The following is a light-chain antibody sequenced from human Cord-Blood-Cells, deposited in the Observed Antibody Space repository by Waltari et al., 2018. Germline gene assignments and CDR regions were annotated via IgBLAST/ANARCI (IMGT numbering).Light chain of an antibody. J-gene: IGLJ3*02. V-gene: IGLV2-14*01. Sequence: QSALTQPASVSGSPGQSITIPCPGTSRDVGGYHYVSWYQQHPGKAPKLMIDEVSNRPSGVSNRFSGSKSGNTASLTISGLQAEDEADYYCSSYTSSSTWVFGGGTKLTVL. CDR3: SSYTSSSTWV. CDR1: SRDVGGYHY. CDR2: EVS.